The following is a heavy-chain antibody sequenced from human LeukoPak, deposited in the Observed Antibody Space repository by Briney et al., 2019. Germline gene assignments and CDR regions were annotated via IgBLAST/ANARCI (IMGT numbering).Heavy chain of an antibody. J-gene: IGHJ4*02. Sequence: WGSLRLSCAASGFKFDDYGMSWVRQAPGKGLEWVSGISWNGGNTGYADSVKGRFTISRDNAKNSLFLQVNSLRADDTAFYYCAREGIYCVNGVCYLDYWGQGTLVTVPS. D-gene: IGHD2-8*01. CDR2: ISWNGGNT. CDR3: AREGIYCVNGVCYLDY. CDR1: GFKFDDYG. V-gene: IGHV3-20*04.